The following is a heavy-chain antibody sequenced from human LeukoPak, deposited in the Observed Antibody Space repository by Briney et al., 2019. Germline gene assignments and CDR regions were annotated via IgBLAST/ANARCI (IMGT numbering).Heavy chain of an antibody. CDR2: MNPNSGNT. CDR1: GYTFTSCD. V-gene: IGHV1-8*01. Sequence: ASVKVSCKASGYTFTSCDINWVRQTTGQGPEWMGWMNPNSGNTGYGQSFQGRITMTRDISIGTAYMELSNLTSEDTAIYYCTRGSSGRRDNWGQGTLVTVSA. J-gene: IGHJ4*02. CDR3: TRGSSGRRDN. D-gene: IGHD6-19*01.